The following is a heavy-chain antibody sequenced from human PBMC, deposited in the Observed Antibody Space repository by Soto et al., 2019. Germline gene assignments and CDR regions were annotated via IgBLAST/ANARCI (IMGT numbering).Heavy chain of an antibody. D-gene: IGHD1-1*01. J-gene: IGHJ4*02. CDR3: ARRPYNFGYFDY. Sequence: LSETLSLTCAVSGGSISDFYWSWIRHSPGKGLEWLGFIYHSGNTHYNPSLKSRISMSLDTSRRQFSPKLTSVTAADTAVYYCARRPYNFGYFDYWGQGTLVTVSS. CDR1: GGSISDFY. CDR2: IYHSGNT. V-gene: IGHV4-59*08.